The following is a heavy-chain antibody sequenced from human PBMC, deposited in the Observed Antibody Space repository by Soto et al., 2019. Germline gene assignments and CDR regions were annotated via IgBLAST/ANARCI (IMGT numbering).Heavy chain of an antibody. CDR2: IYPADSDT. J-gene: IGHJ4*02. V-gene: IGHV5-51*01. CDR3: ARPIYGSGSYSDY. CDR1: GYSFATYW. Sequence: PGETLKISCKGSGYSFATYWIAWVRQMPGKGLEWMGIIYPADSDTRYSPSFQGQVTISADKSISTAYLQWSSLKASDNAMYYCARPIYGSGSYSDYWGQGTLVTVSS. D-gene: IGHD3-10*01.